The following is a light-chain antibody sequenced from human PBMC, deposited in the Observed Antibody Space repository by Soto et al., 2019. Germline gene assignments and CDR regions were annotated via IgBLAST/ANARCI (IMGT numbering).Light chain of an antibody. J-gene: IGKJ5*01. CDR2: GAS. Sequence: EIVLTQSPGTLSLSPGERATLSCRASQSVSSSYLAWYQQKPGQAPSLLIYGASSRATGIPDRFRGSGSGTDFTLTISRLEPEDYAVYYCRQYGSSSITFGQGTRLEIK. CDR1: QSVSSSY. V-gene: IGKV3-20*01. CDR3: RQYGSSSIT.